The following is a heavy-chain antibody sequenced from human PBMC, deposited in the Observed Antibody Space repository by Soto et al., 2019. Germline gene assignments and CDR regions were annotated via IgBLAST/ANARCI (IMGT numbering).Heavy chain of an antibody. Sequence: SETLSLTCTVSGGSISSYYWSWIRQPPGKGLEWIGYIYYSGSTNYNPSLKSRVTISVDTSKNQFSLKLSSVTAADTAVYYCARVGAAASPYRRYNWFDPWGQGTLVTVSS. V-gene: IGHV4-59*01. J-gene: IGHJ5*02. CDR1: GGSISSYY. D-gene: IGHD6-13*01. CDR3: ARVGAAASPYRRYNWFDP. CDR2: IYYSGST.